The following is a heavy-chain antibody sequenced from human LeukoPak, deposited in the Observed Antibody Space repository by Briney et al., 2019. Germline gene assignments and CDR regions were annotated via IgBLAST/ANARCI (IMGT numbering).Heavy chain of an antibody. CDR3: TRAPDY. J-gene: IGHJ4*02. V-gene: IGHV1-69*13. CDR2: IIPIFGTA. Sequence: ASVTVSCKGSGGTFSSYAISWVRQPPGQGHEWMGGIIPIFGTANYAQKFQGRVTITADESTSTAYMELSSLRSEDTAVYYCTRAPDYWGQGTLVTVSS. CDR1: GGTFSSYA.